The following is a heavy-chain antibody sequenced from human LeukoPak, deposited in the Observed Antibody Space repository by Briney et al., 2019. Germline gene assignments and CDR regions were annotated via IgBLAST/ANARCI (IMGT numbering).Heavy chain of an antibody. V-gene: IGHV4-59*08. Sequence: SETLSLTCSVSGRYMSSHYWRWMRQPPRKGLAWIDYIYYSESTNYNPSLKSRVTISLDTSKKQFSLNLSSVTAADTAVYYLSRHLTNVDYDMIWFDRWSQGTLVTV. D-gene: IGHD3-16*01. CDR3: SRHLTNVDYDMIWFDR. CDR2: IYYSEST. CDR1: GRYMSSHY. J-gene: IGHJ5*02.